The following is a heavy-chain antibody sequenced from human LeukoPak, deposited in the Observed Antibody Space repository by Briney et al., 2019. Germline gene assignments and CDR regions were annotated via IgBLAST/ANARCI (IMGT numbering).Heavy chain of an antibody. D-gene: IGHD3-3*01. CDR1: GYTFTSYG. V-gene: IGHV1-18*01. CDR2: ISAYNGNT. Sequence: ASVKVSCKASGYTFTSYGISWVRQAPGQGLEWMGWISAYNGNTNYAQKLQGRATMTTDTSTSTAYMELRSLRSDDTAVYYCARFLPVDFWSSVWFDPWGQGTLVTVSS. CDR3: ARFLPVDFWSSVWFDP. J-gene: IGHJ5*02.